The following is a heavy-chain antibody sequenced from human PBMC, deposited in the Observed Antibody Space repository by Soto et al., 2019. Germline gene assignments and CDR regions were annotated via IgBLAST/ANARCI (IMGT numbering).Heavy chain of an antibody. CDR2: ISGSGGST. CDR1: GFTFSNFA. J-gene: IGHJ3*02. CDR3: SKDPVVGTMRAFDT. Sequence: EVQLLESGGGLVQPGGSLRLSCAASGFTFSNFAMNWVRQAPGKGLAWVSAISGSGGSTYYADSVKGRFTISKDNSKNTLYLQMNSLRAADTAVYYCSKDPVVGTMRAFDTWGHGTMVTVSS. V-gene: IGHV3-23*01. D-gene: IGHD3-22*01.